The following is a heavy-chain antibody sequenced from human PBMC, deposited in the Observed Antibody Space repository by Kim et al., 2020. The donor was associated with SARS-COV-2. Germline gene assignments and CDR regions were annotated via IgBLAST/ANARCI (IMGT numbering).Heavy chain of an antibody. CDR3: AKTSGSSKVIDY. V-gene: IGHV3-23*01. CDR1: GFTFSSYA. J-gene: IGHJ4*02. Sequence: GGSLRLSCAASGFTFSSYAMSWVRQAPGKGLEWVSTISGSGGGTYYADSVKGRFTISRDNSKNTLYLQMSSLRADDTAVYYCAKTSGSSKVIDYWGQGTLVTVSS. CDR2: ISGSGGGT. D-gene: IGHD1-26*01.